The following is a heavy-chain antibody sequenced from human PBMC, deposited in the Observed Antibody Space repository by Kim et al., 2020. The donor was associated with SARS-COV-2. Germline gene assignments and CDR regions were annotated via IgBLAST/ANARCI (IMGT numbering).Heavy chain of an antibody. Sequence: GGSLRLSCAASGFTFSGSAIHWVRQASGKGLEWVARIRSKANSYATAYAASVKGRFTISRDDSKNTAYLQMNSLKTEDTAVYYCTCIVVVAAAVDTALPWGQGTLVTVSS. J-gene: IGHJ5*02. CDR2: IRSKANSYAT. D-gene: IGHD2-2*01. CDR1: GFTFSGSA. V-gene: IGHV3-73*01. CDR3: TCIVVVAAAVDTALP.